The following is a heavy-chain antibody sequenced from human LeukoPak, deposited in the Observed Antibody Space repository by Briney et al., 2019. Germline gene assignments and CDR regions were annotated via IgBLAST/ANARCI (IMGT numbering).Heavy chain of an antibody. V-gene: IGHV4-30-4*01. CDR1: GGSISSVAYY. J-gene: IGHJ5*02. D-gene: IGHD5-18*01. Sequence: PSQTLSLTCTVSGGSISSVAYYWSWLRQHPGKGLEWIGYIFYSGSTNYNPSLKSRVTISVDTSKYQFSLKLSSVTAADTAVYYCARHVDTAMVPVWFDPWGQGTLVTVSS. CDR3: ARHVDTAMVPVWFDP. CDR2: IFYSGST.